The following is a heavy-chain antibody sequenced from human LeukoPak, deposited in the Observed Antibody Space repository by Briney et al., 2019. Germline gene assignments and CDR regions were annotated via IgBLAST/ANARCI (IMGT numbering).Heavy chain of an antibody. D-gene: IGHD3-10*01. V-gene: IGHV3-21*04. J-gene: IGHJ6*02. CDR1: GFTLRGHS. CDR2: ISPTSAYI. CDR3: GKDISAGGMDV. Sequence: GSLRLSCAATGFTLRGHSMNWVRQAPGKGLDWVSSISPTSAYIYYQDSVKGRFTISRDNAKNSLYLQMNSLRAEDTALYYCGKDISAGGMDVWGQGTTVTVSS.